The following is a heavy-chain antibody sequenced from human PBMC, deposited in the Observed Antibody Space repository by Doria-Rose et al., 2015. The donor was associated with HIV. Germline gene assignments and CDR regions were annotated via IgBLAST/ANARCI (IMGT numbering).Heavy chain of an antibody. CDR3: ARIKSSRWYHKYYFDF. CDR1: GVSLSSPGMG. Sequence: QITLKESSPVLVKPTETLTLTCTVSGVSLSSPGMGVSWIRQPPGKALEWLANIFSDDERSYRTSLKSRLTISRGTSKSQVVFTITDMDPVDTATYYCARIKSSRWYHKYYFDFWGQGTLVIVSA. V-gene: IGHV2-26*01. J-gene: IGHJ4*02. D-gene: IGHD6-13*01. CDR2: IFSDDER.